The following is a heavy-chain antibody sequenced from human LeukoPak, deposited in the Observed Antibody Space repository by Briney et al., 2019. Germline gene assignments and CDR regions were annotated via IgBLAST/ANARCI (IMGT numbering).Heavy chain of an antibody. CDR2: IYSDNT. V-gene: IGHV3-53*01. D-gene: IGHD4-17*01. CDR3: ARSVNRAAAMDAFDI. Sequence: GGSLRLSCTVSGFTVSSNSMSWVRQAPGKGLEWVSFIYSDNTHYSDSVKGRFTISRDNSKNTLYLQMNSLRAEDTALYYCARSVNRAAAMDAFDIWGQGTMVTVSS. J-gene: IGHJ3*02. CDR1: GFTVSSNS.